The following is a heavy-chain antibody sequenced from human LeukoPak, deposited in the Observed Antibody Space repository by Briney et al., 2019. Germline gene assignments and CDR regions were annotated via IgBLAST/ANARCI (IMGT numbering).Heavy chain of an antibody. Sequence: PSETLSLTAAVYGGSSCGYYWSWIPQRPGKGLEWMGEINHSRRTNYNTPLKRRATISVDTSKNQFTLKLSSVTAAVMAVYCCAMGAIGSYFGYWGQGTLVTVSS. J-gene: IGHJ4*02. V-gene: IGHV4-34*01. CDR2: INHSRRT. D-gene: IGHD1-26*01. CDR3: AMGAIGSYFGY. CDR1: GGSSCGYY.